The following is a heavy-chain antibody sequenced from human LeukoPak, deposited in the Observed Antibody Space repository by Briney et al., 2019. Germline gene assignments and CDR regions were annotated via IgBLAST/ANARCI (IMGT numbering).Heavy chain of an antibody. Sequence: ASVKVSCKAAGGTFSSYAISRVRQAPGQGLECMGWINPSSGGTNYAQKFQGRVTMTRYTSISKPYMELSMLTSDDTAVYYCAELGITMIGGVWGKGTTVTTSS. CDR2: INPSSGGT. CDR3: AELGITMIGGV. D-gene: IGHD3-10*02. V-gene: IGHV1-2*02. CDR1: GGTFSSYA. J-gene: IGHJ6*04.